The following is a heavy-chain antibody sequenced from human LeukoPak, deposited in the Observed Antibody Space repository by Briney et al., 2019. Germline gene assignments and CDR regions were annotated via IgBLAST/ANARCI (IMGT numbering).Heavy chain of an antibody. V-gene: IGHV3-15*07. J-gene: IGHJ5*02. CDR1: GFTFSNAW. Sequence: PGGSLRLSCATSGFTFSNAWMNWVRQAPGKGLEWVGRIRSNSDGGTIDYAAPVKGRFTLSRDDSKTTLYLQMNSLQTEDTTVYYCATDFYDSTWGQGTLVTVSS. CDR2: IRSNSDGGTI. D-gene: IGHD3-22*01. CDR3: ATDFYDST.